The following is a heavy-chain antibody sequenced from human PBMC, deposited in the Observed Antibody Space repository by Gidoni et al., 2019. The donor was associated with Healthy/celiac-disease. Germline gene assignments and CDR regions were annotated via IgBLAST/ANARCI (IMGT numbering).Heavy chain of an antibody. CDR2: TYYRSKWYN. Sequence: QVQLHQSCPVLVKPSQTLSLTFAISGDSVSSNRATWNWIRKSPSRGLELLGRTYYRSKWYNEYAGSVESRITIKPDTSKNQLSLQLNSVTPEDTAVYYCARFKQDALDIWGQGTRVTASS. J-gene: IGHJ3*02. CDR3: ARFKQDALDI. CDR1: GDSVSSNRAT. V-gene: IGHV6-1*01.